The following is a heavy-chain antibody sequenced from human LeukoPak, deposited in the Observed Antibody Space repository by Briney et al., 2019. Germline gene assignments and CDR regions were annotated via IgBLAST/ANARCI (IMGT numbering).Heavy chain of an antibody. CDR2: IYHSGST. D-gene: IGHD4-17*01. J-gene: IGHJ6*02. V-gene: IGHV4-4*02. Sequence: SETLSLTCAVSGGSLSSSNWWSWVRQPPGKGLEWIGEIYHSGSTNYNPSLKSRVTISVDKSKNQFSLKLSSVTAADTAVYYCARDPAYGDSRLSYGMDVWGQGTTVTVSS. CDR1: GGSLSSSNW. CDR3: ARDPAYGDSRLSYGMDV.